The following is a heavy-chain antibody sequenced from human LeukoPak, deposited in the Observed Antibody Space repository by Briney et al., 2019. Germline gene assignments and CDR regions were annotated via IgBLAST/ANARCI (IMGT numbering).Heavy chain of an antibody. CDR3: AREFGAAGYHEYFQH. Sequence: ASVTVSRKASGYTFTGYYMHWVRQAPGQGLEWMGWINPNSGGTNYAQKFQGRVTMTRDTSISTAYMELSRLRSDDTAVYYCAREFGAAGYHEYFQHWGQGTLVTVSS. CDR1: GYTFTGYY. CDR2: INPNSGGT. V-gene: IGHV1-2*02. D-gene: IGHD6-13*01. J-gene: IGHJ1*01.